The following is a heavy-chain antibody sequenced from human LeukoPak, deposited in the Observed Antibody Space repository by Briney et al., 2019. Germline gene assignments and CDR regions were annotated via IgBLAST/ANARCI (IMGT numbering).Heavy chain of an antibody. CDR2: ISYDGSNK. CDR1: GFTFSSYG. D-gene: IGHD1-26*01. CDR3: AKDCGGTKWELGRDYFDY. J-gene: IGHJ4*02. Sequence: PGRSLRLPCAASGFTFSSYGMHWVRQAPGKGLEWVAVISYDGSNKYYADSVKGRFTISRDNSKNTVYLQMNSLRAEDTAVYYCAKDCGGTKWELGRDYFDYWGQGTLVTVSS. V-gene: IGHV3-30*18.